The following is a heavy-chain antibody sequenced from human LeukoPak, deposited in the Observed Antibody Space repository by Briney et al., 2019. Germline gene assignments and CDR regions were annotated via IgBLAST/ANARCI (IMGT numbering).Heavy chain of an antibody. Sequence: ASVKVSCKASGYTFTGYYMHWVRQAPGQGLEWMGWINPNSGGTNYAQKFQGRVTMTRDTSISTAYMELSRLRSDDTAVYYCARVGLAVAGNPFDYWGQGTLVTVSS. V-gene: IGHV1-2*02. CDR2: INPNSGGT. J-gene: IGHJ4*02. D-gene: IGHD6-19*01. CDR1: GYTFTGYY. CDR3: ARVGLAVAGNPFDY.